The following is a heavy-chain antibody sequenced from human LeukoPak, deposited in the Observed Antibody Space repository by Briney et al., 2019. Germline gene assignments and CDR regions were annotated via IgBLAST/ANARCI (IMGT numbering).Heavy chain of an antibody. CDR1: GGSISSYY. CDR3: ARRIPLNGEYYYYGMDV. CDR2: ISYSGST. Sequence: SGTLSLTCTISGGSISSYYWSWIRQPPGKGLEWIGYISYSGSTNYNPSLKSRVTISVDTSKNQFSLNLSSVTAADTAVYYCARRIPLNGEYYYYGMDVWGQGTTVTVSS. D-gene: IGHD2-8*01. J-gene: IGHJ6*02. V-gene: IGHV4-59*08.